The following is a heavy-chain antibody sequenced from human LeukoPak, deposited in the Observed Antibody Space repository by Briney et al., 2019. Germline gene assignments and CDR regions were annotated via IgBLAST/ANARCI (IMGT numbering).Heavy chain of an antibody. Sequence: GGPLRLSCAASGFTFSTYAMNWVRQAPGKGLEWVAVISDDGRHNYYADSVKGRFTISRDNSKSTLYLQMNSLRDDDSAAYFCARVYLERLTAGYFDHWGQGTQVTVSP. CDR3: ARVYLERLTAGYFDH. V-gene: IGHV3-30*04. J-gene: IGHJ4*02. D-gene: IGHD2-8*01. CDR1: GFTFSTYA. CDR2: ISDDGRHN.